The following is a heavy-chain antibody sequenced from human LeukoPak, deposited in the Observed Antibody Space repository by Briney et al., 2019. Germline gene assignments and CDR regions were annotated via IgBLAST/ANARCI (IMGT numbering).Heavy chain of an antibody. CDR1: GFTFSSYS. CDR3: AKDLGYDILTGYPPDY. V-gene: IGHV3-21*04. D-gene: IGHD3-9*01. Sequence: PGGSLRLSCAASGFTFSSYSMNWARQAPGKGLEWVSSISSSSSYIYYADSVKGRFTISRDNAKNSLYLQMNSLRAEDTAVYYCAKDLGYDILTGYPPDYWGQGTLVTVSS. J-gene: IGHJ4*02. CDR2: ISSSSSYI.